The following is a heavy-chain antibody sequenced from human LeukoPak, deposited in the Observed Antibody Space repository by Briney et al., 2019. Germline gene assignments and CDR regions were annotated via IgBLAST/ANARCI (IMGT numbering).Heavy chain of an antibody. CDR3: ARDYYDSSGYYYSVGY. J-gene: IGHJ4*02. CDR2: INPNSGGA. D-gene: IGHD3-22*01. Sequence: ASVKVSCTASGYTFTGYYMHWVRQAPGQGLEWMGWINPNSGGANYAQKFQGRVTMTRDTSISTAYMELSRLRSDDTAVYYCARDYYDSSGYYYSVGYWGQGTLVTVSS. CDR1: GYTFTGYY. V-gene: IGHV1-2*02.